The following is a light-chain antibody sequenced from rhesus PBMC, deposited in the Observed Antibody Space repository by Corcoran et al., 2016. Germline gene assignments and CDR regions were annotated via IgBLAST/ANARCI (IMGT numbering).Light chain of an antibody. J-gene: IGKJ4*01. Sequence: DIQVTQSPSSLSASIGDRVTITCRGSQGVSNWLAWFQQKPGKAPSLLIYRTSILEPGVPSRFSGSKSGTDFTLTISSLQPEDIATYVCQQHDDFALTFGGGTKIEIK. CDR3: QQHDDFALT. CDR2: RTS. V-gene: IGKV1-69*01. CDR1: QGVSNW.